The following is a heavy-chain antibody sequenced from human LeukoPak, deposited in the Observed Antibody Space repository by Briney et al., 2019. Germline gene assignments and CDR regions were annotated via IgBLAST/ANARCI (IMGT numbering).Heavy chain of an antibody. CDR1: GFTFDDYA. D-gene: IGHD1-14*01. Sequence: GGSLRLSCAASGFTFDDYAMHWVRQAPGKGLEWVSGISWNSGSIGYADSVKGRFTISRDNAKSSLYLQMNSLRAEDTALYYCAKDAQSESRPTNWFDPWGQGTLVTVSS. CDR2: ISWNSGSI. CDR3: AKDAQSESRPTNWFDP. J-gene: IGHJ5*02. V-gene: IGHV3-9*01.